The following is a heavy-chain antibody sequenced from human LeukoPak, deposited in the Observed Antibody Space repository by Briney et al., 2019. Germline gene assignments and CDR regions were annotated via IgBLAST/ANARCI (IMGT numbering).Heavy chain of an antibody. V-gene: IGHV1-24*01. D-gene: IGHD5-12*01. Sequence: GASVKVSCKVSGYIFSELSIHWVRQAPGKGLEWMGGFDPEDGETIFAQKFQGRVTITTDESTSTAYMELSSLRSEDTAVYYCARYLKWPNFDYWGQGTLVTVSS. J-gene: IGHJ4*02. CDR2: FDPEDGET. CDR1: GYIFSELS. CDR3: ARYLKWPNFDY.